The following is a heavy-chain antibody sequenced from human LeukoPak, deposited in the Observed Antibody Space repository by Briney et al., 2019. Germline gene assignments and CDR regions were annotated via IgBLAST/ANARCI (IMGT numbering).Heavy chain of an antibody. CDR3: VVGGSPGY. V-gene: IGHV3-53*01. D-gene: IGHD2-15*01. CDR2: IRSDGST. J-gene: IGHJ4*02. CDR1: GFTVSSNY. Sequence: GGSLRLSCTASGFTVSSNYMSWVRQAPGKGLEWVSVIRSDGSTNHADSVKGRFTASRDNTKNTWSLEMNSLRAEDTAVYYCVVGGSPGYWGQGTLVTVSS.